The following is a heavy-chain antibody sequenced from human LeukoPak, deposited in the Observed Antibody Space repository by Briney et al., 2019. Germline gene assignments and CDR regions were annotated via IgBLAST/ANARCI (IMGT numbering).Heavy chain of an antibody. CDR1: AFTFSSYA. D-gene: IGHD3-10*01. CDR3: AKRSTYNYGSFDY. Sequence: GGSLRLSCAASAFTFSSYAMSWVRQAPGKGLEWVSAITDTGGSTFYADSVKGRFTISRDNSKNTLHLYMNSLRLEDTAVYYCAKRSTYNYGSFDYWGQGTPVTVSS. J-gene: IGHJ4*02. CDR2: ITDTGGST. V-gene: IGHV3-23*01.